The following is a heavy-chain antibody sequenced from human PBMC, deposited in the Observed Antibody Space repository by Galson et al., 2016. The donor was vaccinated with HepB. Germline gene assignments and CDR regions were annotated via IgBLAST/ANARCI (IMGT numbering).Heavy chain of an antibody. V-gene: IGHV1-69*13. CDR2: IIPIFGTT. D-gene: IGHD6-13*01. CDR3: ARDPGVAAAGHYNGLDV. Sequence: SVKVSCKASGDTFSSYAISWVRQAPGQRLEWMGGIIPIFGTTSYATQFQGRVTITADESTSTAYMELSSLRSEDTAVYYCARDPGVAAAGHYNGLDVWGQGTTVTVSS. J-gene: IGHJ6*02. CDR1: GDTFSSYA.